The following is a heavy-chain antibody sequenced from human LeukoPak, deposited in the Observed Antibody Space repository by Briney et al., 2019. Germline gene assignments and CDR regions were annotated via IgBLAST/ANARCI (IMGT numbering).Heavy chain of an antibody. CDR2: LYYGVST. Sequence: GGSLRLSCAASGFTFSSYSMNWVRQAPGKGLEWVSVLYYGVSTFYKDSVKGRFTTSGDNFKNTVYLQMNSLRAEDTAVYYCARGRQNYGDYPYWGQGTLVTVSS. J-gene: IGHJ4*02. V-gene: IGHV3-53*01. CDR3: ARGRQNYGDYPY. CDR1: GFTFSSYS. D-gene: IGHD4-17*01.